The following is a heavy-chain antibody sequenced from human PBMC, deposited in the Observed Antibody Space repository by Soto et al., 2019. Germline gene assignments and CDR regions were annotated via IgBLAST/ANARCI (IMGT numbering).Heavy chain of an antibody. CDR1: GGSISSYY. Sequence: SETLSLTCTVSGGSISSYYWRWIRQPPGKGLEWIGYIYYSGSTNYNPSLKSRVTISVDTSKNQFSLKLSSVTAADTAVYYCARVVYSGYDPDLYYFDYWGQGTLVTVSS. V-gene: IGHV4-59*01. CDR3: ARVVYSGYDPDLYYFDY. CDR2: IYYSGST. D-gene: IGHD5-12*01. J-gene: IGHJ4*02.